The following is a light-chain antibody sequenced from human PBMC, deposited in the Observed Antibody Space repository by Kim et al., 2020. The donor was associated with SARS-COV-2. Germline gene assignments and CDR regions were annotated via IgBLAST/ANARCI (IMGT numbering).Light chain of an antibody. CDR1: QGVSSS. J-gene: IGKJ2*01. CDR3: QHYNYWPYA. Sequence: EIVMTQSPATLSVSPGETAVLSCRASQGVSSSLAWYQQKPGQAPRLLIFGASTRASSIPDRFSGSGSGTEFTLTITALQSEDFAIYYCQHYNYWPYAFGQGTKLEI. V-gene: IGKV3-15*01. CDR2: GAS.